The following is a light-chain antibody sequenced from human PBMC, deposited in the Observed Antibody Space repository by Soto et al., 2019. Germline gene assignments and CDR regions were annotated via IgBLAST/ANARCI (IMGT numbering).Light chain of an antibody. CDR3: AAWDDSLYGFWV. CDR1: SSNIGNNA. CDR2: YDD. V-gene: IGLV1-36*01. J-gene: IGLJ3*02. Sequence: QSVLTQPPSVSEAPRQRVTISCSGSSSNIGNNAVNWYQQLPGKAPKLLIYYDDLLPSGVSDRFSGSKSGTSASLAISGLQSEDEADYYCAAWDDSLYGFWVFGGGTKLTVL.